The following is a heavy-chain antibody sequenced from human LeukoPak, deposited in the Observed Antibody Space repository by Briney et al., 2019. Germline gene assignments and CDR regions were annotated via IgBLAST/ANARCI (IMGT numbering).Heavy chain of an antibody. V-gene: IGHV3-74*01. Sequence: PGGSLRLSCAVSGFTFSSYWMDWVRQAPGKGLVWVSRISSDGSNTAYADSVKVRFTISRDNARNTLFLQMSSLRAEDTAVYYCAKRGYGGAWYDYWGQGTLVIVSS. D-gene: IGHD6-19*01. CDR3: AKRGYGGAWYDY. CDR2: ISSDGSNT. CDR1: GFTFSSYW. J-gene: IGHJ4*02.